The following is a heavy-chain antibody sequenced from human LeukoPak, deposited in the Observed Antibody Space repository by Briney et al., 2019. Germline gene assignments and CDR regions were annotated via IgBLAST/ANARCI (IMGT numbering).Heavy chain of an antibody. CDR2: IYSGGST. Sequence: PGGSLRLSCAASGFAVSANYMSWVRQAPGKGLEWVSVIYSGGSTYYADSVKGRFTIFRDSSKNTLYLQMYSLRAEDTAVYCCARDNGYNSGSLGYWGQGTLVTVSS. J-gene: IGHJ4*02. CDR1: GFAVSANY. D-gene: IGHD6-19*01. CDR3: ARDNGYNSGSLGY. V-gene: IGHV3-66*02.